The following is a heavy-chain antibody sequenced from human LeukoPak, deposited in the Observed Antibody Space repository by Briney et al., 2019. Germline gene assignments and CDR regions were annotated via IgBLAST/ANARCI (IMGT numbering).Heavy chain of an antibody. V-gene: IGHV4-59*01. Sequence: SETLSLTCTVSGGSISNYYWSWIRQPPGKGLEWIGYIYYSGSTNYNPSLKSRVTISVDTSKNQFSLKLSSVTAADTAVYYCARFFYYYDSSGYYPTSSYWYFDLWGRGTLVTVSS. J-gene: IGHJ2*01. CDR1: GGSISNYY. D-gene: IGHD3-22*01. CDR2: IYYSGST. CDR3: ARFFYYYDSSGYYPTSSYWYFDL.